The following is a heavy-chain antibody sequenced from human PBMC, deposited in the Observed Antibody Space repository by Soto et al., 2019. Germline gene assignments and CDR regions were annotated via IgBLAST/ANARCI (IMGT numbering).Heavy chain of an antibody. J-gene: IGHJ3*02. D-gene: IGHD2-15*01. CDR1: GFTFSSYS. CDR2: ISGGGGSI. Sequence: EVQLLESGGGLVQPGGSLRLSCAASGFTFSSYSMSWVRQAPGKGLEWVSYISGGGGSIYYADSVKGRFTISRDNSKNMVYLQMNSLRAEDTAIYYCAKDAYCSGGSCYDSRLAFDIWGLGTVVTVSS. V-gene: IGHV3-23*01. CDR3: AKDAYCSGGSCYDSRLAFDI.